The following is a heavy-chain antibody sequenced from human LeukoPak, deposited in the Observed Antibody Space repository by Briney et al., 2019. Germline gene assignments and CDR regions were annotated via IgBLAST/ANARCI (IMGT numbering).Heavy chain of an antibody. CDR1: GFKFDDYA. V-gene: IGHV3-9*01. Sequence: PGGSLRLSCVASGFKFDDYAMHWVRHAPGRGLEWVSGISWNSNSIGYAGCVKGRFTVSRDNAKNSLYLQMNSLRAEDTALYYWAEGSIVAAGTDFDYWGQGTLVTVSS. CDR3: AEGSIVAAGTDFDY. J-gene: IGHJ4*02. D-gene: IGHD6-13*01. CDR2: ISWNSNSI.